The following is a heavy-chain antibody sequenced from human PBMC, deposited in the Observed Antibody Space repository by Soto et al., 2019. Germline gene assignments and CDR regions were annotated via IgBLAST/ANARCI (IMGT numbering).Heavy chain of an antibody. D-gene: IGHD3-10*01. J-gene: IGHJ6*02. CDR2: IYPGDSDT. CDR3: ARIPRITMVRGSGHGMDV. Sequence: PGESLKISCKGSGYSFTSYWIGWVRQMPGKGLEWMGIIYPGDSDTRYSPSFQGQVTISADKSISTAYLQWSSLKASDTAMYYCARIPRITMVRGSGHGMDVWGQGTTVTVSS. CDR1: GYSFTSYW. V-gene: IGHV5-51*01.